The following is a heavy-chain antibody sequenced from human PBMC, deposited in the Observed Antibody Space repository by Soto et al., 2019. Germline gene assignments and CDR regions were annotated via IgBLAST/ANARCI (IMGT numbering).Heavy chain of an antibody. D-gene: IGHD1-26*01. V-gene: IGHV4-39*01. Sequence: PSETLSLTCTVSGGSITSSSYYWGWIRQPPGKGLEWIGSIYYSGSTYYNPSLKSRVTISVDTSKNQFSLKLSSVTAADTAVYYCATQEVGGSYVYTFDPWGQGTLVAVSS. J-gene: IGHJ5*02. CDR3: ATQEVGGSYVYTFDP. CDR2: IYYSGST. CDR1: GGSITSSSYY.